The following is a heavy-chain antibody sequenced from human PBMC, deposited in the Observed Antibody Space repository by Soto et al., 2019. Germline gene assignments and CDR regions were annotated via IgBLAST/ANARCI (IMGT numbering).Heavy chain of an antibody. CDR3: ARIQGSGSARWFDP. J-gene: IGHJ5*02. CDR2: IFSNDEK. CDR1: GFSLSNARMG. D-gene: IGHD3-10*01. V-gene: IGHV2-26*01. Sequence: QVTLKESGPVLVKPTETLTLTCTVSGFSLSNARMGVSWIRQPPGKALEWLAHIFSNDEKSYNTSLKSRLTIAKATAKSQVVLTMTNMDPVDTATYYCARIQGSGSARWFDPWGQGTLVTVSS.